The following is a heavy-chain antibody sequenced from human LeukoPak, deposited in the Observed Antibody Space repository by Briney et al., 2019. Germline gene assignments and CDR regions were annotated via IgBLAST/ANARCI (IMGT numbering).Heavy chain of an antibody. D-gene: IGHD5-18*01. CDR1: GFTLSSYT. CDR2: ISSSSSYI. V-gene: IGHV3-21*01. Sequence: GGSLRLSCAASGFTLSSYTMNWVRQAPGKGLEWVSFISSSSSYIYYADSVKGRFTISRDNAKNSLSLQMNSLRAEDTAVYYCARDAAAYSYGPDAVVFDYWGQGTLVTVSS. J-gene: IGHJ4*02. CDR3: ARDAAAYSYGPDAVVFDY.